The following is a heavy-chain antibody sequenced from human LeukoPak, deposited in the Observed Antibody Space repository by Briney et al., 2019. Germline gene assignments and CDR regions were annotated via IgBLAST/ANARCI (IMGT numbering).Heavy chain of an antibody. J-gene: IGHJ4*02. CDR2: INPGGGDT. Sequence: ASVKVSCKASGYTFNTYYIHWVRQAPGQGLEWMGSINPGGGDTSYAQNLQGRVTMTRGTSTSTVYLELSNLRSEDTAVYYCARGPRGQRFDYWGQGTLVTVSS. CDR1: GYTFNTYY. CDR3: ARGPRGQRFDY. V-gene: IGHV1-46*02. D-gene: IGHD1-1*01.